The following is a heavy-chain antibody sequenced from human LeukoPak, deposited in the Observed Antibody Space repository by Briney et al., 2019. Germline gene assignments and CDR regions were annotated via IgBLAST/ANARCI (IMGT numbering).Heavy chain of an antibody. Sequence: GGSLRLSCAASGFTFISYWMSWVRQAPGKGLEWVANIKQDGSEKYYVDSVKGRFTISRDNAKNSLYLQMNTLRAEDTAVYYCARENCGGDCYPGYYYYGMDVWGRGTTVTVSS. V-gene: IGHV3-7*04. D-gene: IGHD2-21*02. CDR1: GFTFISYW. CDR2: IKQDGSEK. CDR3: ARENCGGDCYPGYYYYGMDV. J-gene: IGHJ6*02.